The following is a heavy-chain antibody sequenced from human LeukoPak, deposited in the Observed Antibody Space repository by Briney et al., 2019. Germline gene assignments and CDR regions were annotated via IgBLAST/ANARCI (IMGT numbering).Heavy chain of an antibody. CDR3: TSRDDYGGNSAGFTDY. V-gene: IGHV3-73*01. J-gene: IGHJ4*02. Sequence: GALRLSCAASGFTFSGSAMHWVRQASGKGLEWVGRIRSKANSYATAYAASVKGRFTISRDDSKNTAYLQMNSLKTEDTAVYYCTSRDDYGGNSAGFTDYWGQGTLVTVSP. D-gene: IGHD4-23*01. CDR2: IRSKANSYAT. CDR1: GFTFSGSA.